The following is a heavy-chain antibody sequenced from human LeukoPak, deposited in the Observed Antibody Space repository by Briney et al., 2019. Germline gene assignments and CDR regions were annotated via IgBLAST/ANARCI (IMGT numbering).Heavy chain of an antibody. J-gene: IGHJ4*02. Sequence: SVKVSCKASRYTFSSYAISWVRQAPGQGLEWMGGIIPIFGTANYAQKFQGRVTITADESTSTAYMELSSLRSEDTAVYYCARVGAPAYSGYDYWGQGTLVTVSS. CDR3: ARVGAPAYSGYDY. D-gene: IGHD5-12*01. V-gene: IGHV1-69*13. CDR1: RYTFSSYA. CDR2: IIPIFGTA.